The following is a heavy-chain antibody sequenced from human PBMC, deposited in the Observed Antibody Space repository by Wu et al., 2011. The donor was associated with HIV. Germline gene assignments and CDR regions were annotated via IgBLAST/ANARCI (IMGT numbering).Heavy chain of an antibody. CDR1: GYTFTSYG. CDR2: INPNSGGT. V-gene: IGHV1-2*02. Sequence: VQSGAEVKKPGASVKVSCKASGYTFTSYGISWVRQAPGQGLEWMGWINPNSGGTNYAQKFQGRVTMTRDTSISTAYMELSRLRSDDTAVYYCARGPLPIVGATYYFDYWGQGTLVTVSS. J-gene: IGHJ4*02. D-gene: IGHD1-26*01. CDR3: ARGPLPIVGATYYFDY.